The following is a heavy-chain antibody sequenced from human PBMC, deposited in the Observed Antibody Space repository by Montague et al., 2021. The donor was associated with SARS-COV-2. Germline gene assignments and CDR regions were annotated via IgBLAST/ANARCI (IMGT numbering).Heavy chain of an antibody. J-gene: IGHJ6*02. V-gene: IGHV4-34*01. CDR1: GGSFRGYY. CDR2: INHSGST. CDR3: ARGSWHIVVVTAIRDGYYGMDV. Sequence: SETLSLTCAVYGGSFRGYYWSWIRQPPGKGLEWIGEINHSGSTNXNPSLKSRVTISVDTSKNQFSLKLSSVTAADTAVYYCARGSWHIVVVTAIRDGYYGMDVWGQGTTVTVSS. D-gene: IGHD2-21*02.